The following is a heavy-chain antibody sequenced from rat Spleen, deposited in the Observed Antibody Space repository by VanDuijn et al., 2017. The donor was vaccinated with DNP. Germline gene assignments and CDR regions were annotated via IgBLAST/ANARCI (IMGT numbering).Heavy chain of an antibody. Sequence: EVQLQESGPGLVKPSQSLSLTCSVTGYSISGNYGGWIRKFPGNKMEWIGHLSYSGSTTYNPSLKSRISITRDTSKNHFFLQLNSVTTEDTATYYCARWTYYLDYWGQGVMVTVSS. CDR1: GYSISGNY. CDR3: ARWTYYLDY. J-gene: IGHJ2*01. V-gene: IGHV3-1*01. CDR2: LSYSGST.